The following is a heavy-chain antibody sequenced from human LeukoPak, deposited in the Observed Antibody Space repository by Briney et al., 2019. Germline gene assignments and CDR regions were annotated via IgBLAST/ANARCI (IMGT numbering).Heavy chain of an antibody. Sequence: SETLSLTCAVYGGSFSGYYWSWIRQPPGKGLEWIGEINHSGSTNYNPSLKSRVTIAVDTSKNQFSLKLSSVTAADTAVYYCARELQQQLVRDRPKKWFDPWGQGTLVTVSS. CDR2: INHSGST. V-gene: IGHV4-34*01. J-gene: IGHJ5*02. CDR3: ARELQQQLVRDRPKKWFDP. CDR1: GGSFSGYY. D-gene: IGHD6-13*01.